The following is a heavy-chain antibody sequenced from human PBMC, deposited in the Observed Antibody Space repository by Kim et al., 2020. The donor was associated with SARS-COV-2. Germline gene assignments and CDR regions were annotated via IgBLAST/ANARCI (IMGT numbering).Heavy chain of an antibody. V-gene: IGHV3-23*01. CDR3: AKRGNSATVADYYYYGMDV. J-gene: IGHJ6*02. Sequence: GRFTISRDNSKNTLYLQMNSLRAEDTAVYYCAKRGNSATVADYYYYGMDVWGQGTTVTVSS. D-gene: IGHD4-17*01.